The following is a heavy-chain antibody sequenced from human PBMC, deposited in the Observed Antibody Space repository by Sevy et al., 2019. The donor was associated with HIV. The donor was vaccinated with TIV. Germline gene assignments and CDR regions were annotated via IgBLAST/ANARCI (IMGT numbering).Heavy chain of an antibody. D-gene: IGHD6-19*01. Sequence: GGSLRLSCAASGLTFSSHAMHWVRQAPGKGLEWVAVISSAGSNKYYADFVKGRFTISRDNPKNTLYLQMNSLRPEDTAVYYCTRDAGYSIAWSPSDYWGQGTLVTVSS. CDR2: ISSAGSNK. V-gene: IGHV3-30-3*01. CDR3: TRDAGYSIAWSPSDY. CDR1: GLTFSSHA. J-gene: IGHJ4*02.